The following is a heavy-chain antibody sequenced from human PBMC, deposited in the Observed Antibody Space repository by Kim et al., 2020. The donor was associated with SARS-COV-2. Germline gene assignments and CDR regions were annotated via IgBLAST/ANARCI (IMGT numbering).Heavy chain of an antibody. D-gene: IGHD3-3*01. J-gene: IGHJ6*01. CDR3: AKDSRLRFLEWLPRNYY. CDR2: ISYDGSNK. Sequence: GGSLRLSCAASGFTFSSYGMHWVRQAPGKGLEWVAVISYDGSNKYYADSVKGRFTISRDNSKNTLYLQMNSLRAEDTAVYYCAKDSRLRFLEWLPRNYY. V-gene: IGHV3-30*18. CDR1: GFTFSSYG.